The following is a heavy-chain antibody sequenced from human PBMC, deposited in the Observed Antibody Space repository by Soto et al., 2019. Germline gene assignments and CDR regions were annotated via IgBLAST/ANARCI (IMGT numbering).Heavy chain of an antibody. CDR2: ISWDGTRS. V-gene: IGHV3-43D*04. CDR1: GFTFYDYA. Sequence: GGSLRLSCAASGFTFYDYAMHWVRQAPGKGLEWVSLISWDGTRSYYADSVKGRFINSRDNSKESLSLLMTSLGTEDSGLYYCATDVCSGATAACWTRLDSWGQGTQVTVSS. J-gene: IGHJ4*02. CDR3: ATDVCSGATAACWTRLDS. D-gene: IGHD2-15*01.